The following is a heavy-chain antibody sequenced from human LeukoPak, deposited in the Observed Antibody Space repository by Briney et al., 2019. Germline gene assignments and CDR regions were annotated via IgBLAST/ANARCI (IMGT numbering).Heavy chain of an antibody. D-gene: IGHD3-3*01. Sequence: SETLSLTCTVSDGSISSHYWTWIRQPAGKGLEWIGRIYSSGNTNYNPSLQSRVTMSLDTSKNQFSLKLTSVTAADTAVYYCARENYDFWSGYYPDYWGQGTLVTVSS. CDR3: ARENYDFWSGYYPDY. CDR2: IYSSGNT. J-gene: IGHJ4*02. CDR1: DGSISSHY. V-gene: IGHV4-4*07.